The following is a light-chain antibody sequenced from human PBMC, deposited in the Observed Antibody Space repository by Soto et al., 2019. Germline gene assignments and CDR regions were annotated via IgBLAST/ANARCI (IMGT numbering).Light chain of an antibody. CDR1: SSDVGSYNF. V-gene: IGLV2-23*02. CDR2: EVS. J-gene: IGLJ1*01. Sequence: QSALTQPASVSGSPGQSITISCTRNSSDVGSYNFVSWYQQHPGEVPKVMIYEVSKRPSGVSDRFSGSKSGNTASLTISGLQAEDEADYYCCADAGRSTYVFGTGTKVTVL. CDR3: CADAGRSTYV.